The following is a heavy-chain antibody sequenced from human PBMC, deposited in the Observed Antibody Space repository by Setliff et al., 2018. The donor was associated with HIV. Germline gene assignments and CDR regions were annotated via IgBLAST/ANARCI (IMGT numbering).Heavy chain of an antibody. D-gene: IGHD1-26*01. CDR2: SIPLFGTT. CDR1: GDTFNNCA. V-gene: IGHV1-69*05. CDR3: ARVGATPIDAFDI. J-gene: IGHJ3*02. Sequence: SVKVSCKASGDTFNNCAVTWVRQAPGQGLEWMGGSIPLFGTTNYAQKFQGRVTLTTDELMNTAYMELSSLRSEDTAVYYCARVGATPIDAFDIWGQGTMVTVSS.